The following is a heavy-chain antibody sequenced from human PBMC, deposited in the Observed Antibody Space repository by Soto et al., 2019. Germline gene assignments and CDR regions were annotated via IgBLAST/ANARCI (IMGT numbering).Heavy chain of an antibody. Sequence: PSETLSLTCAVSGGSISSGGYSWSWIRQPPGKGLEWIGYIYHSGSTYYNPSLKSRVTISVDRSKNQFSLKLSSVTAADTAVYYCARVGSGAWFDPWGQGTLVTV. V-gene: IGHV4-30-2*01. D-gene: IGHD3-10*01. J-gene: IGHJ5*02. CDR2: IYHSGST. CDR1: GGSISSGGYS. CDR3: ARVGSGAWFDP.